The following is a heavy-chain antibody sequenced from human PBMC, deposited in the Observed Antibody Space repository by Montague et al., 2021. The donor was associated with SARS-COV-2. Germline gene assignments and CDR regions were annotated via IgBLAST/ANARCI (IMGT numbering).Heavy chain of an antibody. Sequence: CAISGDSVSSNTVAWNWFGQSPSRGLEWLGRTYYRSKWYNDYAVSMQSRVTINPDTSKNQFSLHVNSVTPEDTAVYYCARDSEYSIDYWGQELLVTVS. V-gene: IGHV6-1*01. CDR3: ARDSEYSIDY. CDR1: GDSVSSNTVA. J-gene: IGHJ4*02. CDR2: TYYRSKWYN. D-gene: IGHD6-6*01.